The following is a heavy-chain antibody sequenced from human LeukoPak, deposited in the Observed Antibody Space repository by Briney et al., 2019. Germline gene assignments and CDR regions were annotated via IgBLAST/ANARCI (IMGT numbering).Heavy chain of an antibody. J-gene: IGHJ4*02. CDR3: AKPGVTGYYYFDY. V-gene: IGHV3-30*18. CDR2: ISYDGSNK. D-gene: IGHD3-9*01. Sequence: GRSLRLSCAASGFTFSSYGMHWVRQAPGKGLEWEAVISYDGSNKYYADSVKGRFTISRDNSKNTLYLQMNSLRAEDTAVYYCAKPGVTGYYYFDYWGQGTLVTVSS. CDR1: GFTFSSYG.